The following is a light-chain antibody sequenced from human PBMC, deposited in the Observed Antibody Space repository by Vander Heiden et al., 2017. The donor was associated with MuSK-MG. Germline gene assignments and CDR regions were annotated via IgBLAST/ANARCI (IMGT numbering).Light chain of an antibody. CDR3: LQYSNYPWT. V-gene: IGKV1-5*03. CDR1: QSISTR. J-gene: IGKJ1*01. Sequence: DIQMTQSPSVLSASVGDRVTITCRASQSISTRLAWYQQKPGKAPNLLIYKASSLESGVLSRFSGSGSGTEFTLTIRSLQPDDFATYFCLQYSNYPWTFGQGTKVEI. CDR2: KAS.